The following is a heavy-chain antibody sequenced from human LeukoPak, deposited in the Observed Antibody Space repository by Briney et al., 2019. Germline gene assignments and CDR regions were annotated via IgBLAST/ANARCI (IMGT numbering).Heavy chain of an antibody. D-gene: IGHD3-10*01. CDR2: ISSNGGST. CDR3: ARGGLLWFGELSGY. Sequence: GGSLRLSCAASGFTFSSYAMHWVRQAPGKGLEYVSVISSNGGSTYYANSVKGRFTISRDNSKNTLYLQMGSLRAEDMAVYYCARGGLLWFGELSGYWGQGALVTVSS. CDR1: GFTFSSYA. J-gene: IGHJ4*02. V-gene: IGHV3-64*01.